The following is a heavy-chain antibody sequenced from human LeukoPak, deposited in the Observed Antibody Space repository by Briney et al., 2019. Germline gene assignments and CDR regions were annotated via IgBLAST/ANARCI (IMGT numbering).Heavy chain of an antibody. CDR2: ISGTSRYI. D-gene: IGHD2-21*02. CDR3: ARDADQSCGGDCRIYWYFDL. Sequence: GGSLRLSCAASGFTFSHYTINWVRRAPGKGLEWVSSISGTSRYIYYADSVKGRFTISRDNAKNSVYLQMNSLRAEDSAVYYCARDADQSCGGDCRIYWYFDLWGRGTLVTVSS. J-gene: IGHJ2*01. CDR1: GFTFSHYT. V-gene: IGHV3-21*01.